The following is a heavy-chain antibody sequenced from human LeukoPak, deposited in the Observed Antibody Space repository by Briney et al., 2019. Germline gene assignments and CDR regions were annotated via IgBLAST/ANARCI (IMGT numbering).Heavy chain of an antibody. Sequence: PGGSLRLSCAASGFTFSSYAMHWVRQAPGKGLEWVAVISYDGSNKYYADSVKGRFTISRDNSKNTLYLQMNSLRAEDTAVYYCARFGYPGIAVAGPYYFDYWGQGTLVTVSS. CDR1: GFTFSSYA. CDR2: ISYDGSNK. CDR3: ARFGYPGIAVAGPYYFDY. V-gene: IGHV3-30-3*01. J-gene: IGHJ4*02. D-gene: IGHD6-19*01.